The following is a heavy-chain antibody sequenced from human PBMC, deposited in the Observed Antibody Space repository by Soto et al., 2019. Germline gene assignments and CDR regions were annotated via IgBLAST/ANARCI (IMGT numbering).Heavy chain of an antibody. CDR3: SRRQSSAWWIDY. CDR2: IHYSGTT. Sequence: SETLSLTCTVSGASILSSDYYWGWIRQPPGKGLEWIGSIHYSGTTYYNPSLKSRVTISEDTSKDHFSLKMRSVTASDMAVYYCSRRQSSAWWIDYWGRGTLVTVSS. CDR1: GASILSSDYY. D-gene: IGHD6-19*01. V-gene: IGHV4-39*02. J-gene: IGHJ4*02.